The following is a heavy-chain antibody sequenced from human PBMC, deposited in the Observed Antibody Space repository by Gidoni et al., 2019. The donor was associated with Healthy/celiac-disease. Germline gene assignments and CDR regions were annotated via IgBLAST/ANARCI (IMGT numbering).Heavy chain of an antibody. D-gene: IGHD1-26*01. J-gene: IGHJ4*02. Sequence: QVQLVESGGGVVQPGRSLRLSCAASGFTFSSYAMHWVRQAPGKGLEWVAVISYDGSNKYYADSVKGRFTISRDNSKNTLYLQMNSLRAEDTAVYYCARDRWGRIAPNLFDYWGQGTLVTVSS. CDR2: ISYDGSNK. V-gene: IGHV3-30-3*01. CDR3: ARDRWGRIAPNLFDY. CDR1: GFTFSSYA.